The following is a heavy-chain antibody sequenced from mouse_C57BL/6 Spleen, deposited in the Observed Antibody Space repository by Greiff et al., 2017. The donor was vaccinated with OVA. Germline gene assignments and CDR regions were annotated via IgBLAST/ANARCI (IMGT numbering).Heavy chain of an antibody. CDR2: IYPGSGST. Sequence: VQLQQSGAELVKPGASVTMSCKASGYTFTSYWITWVKQRPGQGLEWIGDIYPGSGSTNYNEKFKGKATLTVDTSSSTAYMQLSSLTSEDSAVCYCAKSYYDYDDYWGQGTTVTVSS. J-gene: IGHJ2*01. CDR3: AKSYYDYDDY. CDR1: GYTFTSYW. V-gene: IGHV1-55*01. D-gene: IGHD2-4*01.